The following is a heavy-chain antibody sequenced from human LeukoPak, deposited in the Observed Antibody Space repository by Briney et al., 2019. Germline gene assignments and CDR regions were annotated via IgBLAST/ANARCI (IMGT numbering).Heavy chain of an antibody. CDR1: GYTFTGYY. Sequence: ASVKVSCKASGYTFTGYYMHWVRQAPGQGLEWMGWINPNSGGTNYAQKFQGRVTTTRDTSISTAYMELSRLRSDDTAVYYCARSVNSWAVTGSGTDSDAFDIWGQGTMVTVSS. CDR3: ARSVNSWAVTGSGTDSDAFDI. V-gene: IGHV1-2*02. CDR2: INPNSGGT. J-gene: IGHJ3*02. D-gene: IGHD1-7*01.